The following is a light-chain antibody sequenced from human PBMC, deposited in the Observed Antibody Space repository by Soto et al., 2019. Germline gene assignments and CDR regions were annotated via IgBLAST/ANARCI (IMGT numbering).Light chain of an antibody. Sequence: QSGLTQPASVSGSPGHSITISCTGTSRDIGHYDYVSWYQQHPGKAPKLMIYHVTYRPSGVSNRYSGSKSGNSASLTISGLQADDEADYYCCSLTTSHTYVFGSGTKVTVL. CDR3: CSLTTSHTYV. CDR2: HVT. CDR1: SRDIGHYDY. J-gene: IGLJ1*01. V-gene: IGLV2-14*03.